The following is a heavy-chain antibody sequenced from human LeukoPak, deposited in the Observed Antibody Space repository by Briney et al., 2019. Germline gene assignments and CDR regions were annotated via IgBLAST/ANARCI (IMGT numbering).Heavy chain of an antibody. CDR3: ARETRDYFDY. J-gene: IGHJ4*02. V-gene: IGHV3-7*01. CDR2: IKQDGSEK. Sequence: GGSLRLSCAASGFTFSRYWMSCVRQAPGKGLEWVANIKQDGSEKFYVDSVKGRFTISRDNAKNSLYLQMNRLRAEDTTGYYCARETRDYFDYWGQGTLVTVSS. CDR1: GFTFSRYW.